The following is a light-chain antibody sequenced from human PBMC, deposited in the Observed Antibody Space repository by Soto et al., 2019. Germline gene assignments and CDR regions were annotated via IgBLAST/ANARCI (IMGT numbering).Light chain of an antibody. CDR1: QSISDW. CDR2: DAS. J-gene: IGKJ2*01. Sequence: DIQMTQSPSTLSASVGDRVTITCRASQSISDWLAWYQQIPGRAPKLLIYDASTLQSGVPSRFSGSGSGTEFILTISSLQPDDSATYYCLEYKSATFGQGTKLQIK. CDR3: LEYKSAT. V-gene: IGKV1-5*01.